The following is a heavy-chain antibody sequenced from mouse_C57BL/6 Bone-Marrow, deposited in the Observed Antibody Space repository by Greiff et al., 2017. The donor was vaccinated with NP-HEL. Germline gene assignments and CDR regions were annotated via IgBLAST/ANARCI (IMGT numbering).Heavy chain of an antibody. CDR1: GYTFTSYW. Sequence: QVQLQQPGAELVKPGASVKLSCKASGYTFTSYWMQWVKQRPGQGLEWIGEIDPSDSYTNYNQQFKGKATLTVDTSSSTAYMQLSSLTSEDSAVYYCLRWLLEGNYAMDYWGQGTSVTVSS. CDR2: IDPSDSYT. D-gene: IGHD2-3*01. CDR3: LRWLLEGNYAMDY. V-gene: IGHV1-50*01. J-gene: IGHJ4*01.